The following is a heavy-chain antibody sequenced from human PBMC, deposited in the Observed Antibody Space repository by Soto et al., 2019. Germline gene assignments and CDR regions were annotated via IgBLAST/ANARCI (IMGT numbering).Heavy chain of an antibody. D-gene: IGHD5-18*01. CDR2: ISGSGGST. Sequence: GGSLRLSCAASGFTFSSYAMSWVRQAPGKGLEWVSAISGSGGSTYYADSVKGRFTISRDNSKNTLYLQMNSLRAEDTAVYYCAKDRIQLWFGSGESSDYWGQGTLVTVSS. CDR3: AKDRIQLWFGSGESSDY. V-gene: IGHV3-23*01. CDR1: GFTFSSYA. J-gene: IGHJ4*02.